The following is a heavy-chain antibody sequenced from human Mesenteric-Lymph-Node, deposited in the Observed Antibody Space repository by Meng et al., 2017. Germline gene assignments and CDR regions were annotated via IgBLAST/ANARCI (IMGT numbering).Heavy chain of an antibody. CDR3: VRDTRRGGGWFDP. CDR2: IYHGVNI. CDR1: GDSITSGDYS. V-gene: IGHV4-30-2*01. J-gene: IGHJ5*02. D-gene: IGHD3-10*01. Sequence: QVQWQESGSGLVRPSQTLSLTCAVSGDSITSGDYSWTWIRQPPGKGLEWIGYIYHGVNIYYTPSLRSRVTISVDKSRNQFSLKLTSVSAADTAVYYCVRDTRRGGGWFDPWGQGTLVTVSS.